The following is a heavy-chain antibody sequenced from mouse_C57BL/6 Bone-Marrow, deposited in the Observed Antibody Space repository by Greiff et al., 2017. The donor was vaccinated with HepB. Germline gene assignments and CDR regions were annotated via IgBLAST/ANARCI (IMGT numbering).Heavy chain of an antibody. CDR1: GYTFTDYE. V-gene: IGHV1-15*01. CDR3: TRSDDGYYRYWFAY. J-gene: IGHJ3*01. CDR2: IDPETGGT. D-gene: IGHD2-3*01. Sequence: VQLQQSGDELVRPGASVTLSCKASGYTFTDYEMHWVKQTPVHGLEWIGAIDPETGGTAYNQKFKGKAILTADKSSSTAYMELRSLTSEYSAVYYCTRSDDGYYRYWFAYWGQGTLVTVSA.